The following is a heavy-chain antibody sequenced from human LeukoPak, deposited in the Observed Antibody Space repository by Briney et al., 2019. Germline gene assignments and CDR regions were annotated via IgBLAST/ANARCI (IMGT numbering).Heavy chain of an antibody. CDR2: ISWNSGSI. J-gene: IGHJ4*02. Sequence: PGRSLRLSCAASGFTFDDYAMHWVRQAPGKGLEWVSGISWNSGSIGYADSVKGRFTISRDNAKNSLYLQMNSLRAEDTALYYCAKDIDYYGSGSYDYWGQGTPVTVSS. CDR3: AKDIDYYGSGSYDY. V-gene: IGHV3-9*01. D-gene: IGHD3-10*01. CDR1: GFTFDDYA.